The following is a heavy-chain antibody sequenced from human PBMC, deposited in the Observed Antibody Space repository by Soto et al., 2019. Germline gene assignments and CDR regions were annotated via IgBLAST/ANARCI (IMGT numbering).Heavy chain of an antibody. CDR3: AHRPYYGDYGGTFTY. Sequence: QITLKESGPPLEKPTQTLTLTCTISVFSLSTSGVGLGWIRQPPGKALEWLAAIFWDDDKRYSPSLKSRLTITKGTSRNQVVLTMTNMDPVDTATYYCAHRPYYGDYGGTFTYWGQGALVTVSS. CDR2: IFWDDDK. CDR1: VFSLSTSGVG. V-gene: IGHV2-5*02. J-gene: IGHJ4*02. D-gene: IGHD4-17*01.